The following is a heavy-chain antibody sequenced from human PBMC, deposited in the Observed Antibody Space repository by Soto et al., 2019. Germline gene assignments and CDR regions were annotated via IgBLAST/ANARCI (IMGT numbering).Heavy chain of an antibody. D-gene: IGHD6-19*01. Sequence: PDGSRRLSCAASGFNFGIYGMHWVRQAPGKGREWVAAISGGAGITYYADSVKGRFTISRDNSKNTLYLQMNSLRAEDTAVYYCSKDEARQCLDGYYFDYWGQGTLVTVSS. CDR1: GFNFGIYG. CDR2: ISGGAGIT. V-gene: IGHV3-23*01. CDR3: SKDEARQCLDGYYFDY. J-gene: IGHJ4*02.